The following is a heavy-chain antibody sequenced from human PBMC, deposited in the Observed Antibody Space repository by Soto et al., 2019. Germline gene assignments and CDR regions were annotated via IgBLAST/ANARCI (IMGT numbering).Heavy chain of an antibody. CDR1: AFTFSTYG. D-gene: IGHD3-22*01. CDR2: ISCDGSNK. J-gene: IGHJ4*02. Sequence: PAGSLRHSCSASAFTFSTYGMHWVRQAPGKGLEWVALISCDGSNKYYEDSVKGRFTISRDHCENTLYLQMNTVRTEDTAVYHCARDTYYYDASGYYDATWGQGTVVTVSS. V-gene: IGHV3-30*03. CDR3: ARDTYYYDASGYYDAT.